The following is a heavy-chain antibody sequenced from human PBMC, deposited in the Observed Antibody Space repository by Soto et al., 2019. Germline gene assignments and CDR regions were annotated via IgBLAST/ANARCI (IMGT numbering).Heavy chain of an antibody. CDR3: ASAALWSGYYKKGAFDI. CDR2: IYPGDSDT. V-gene: IGHV5-51*01. D-gene: IGHD3-3*01. Sequence: GESLKISCKGSGYSFTSYWIGWVRQMPGKGLEWMGIIYPGDSDTRYSPSFQGQVTISADKSISTAYLQWSSLKASGTAMYYCASAALWSGYYKKGAFDIWGQGTMVTVSS. CDR1: GYSFTSYW. J-gene: IGHJ3*02.